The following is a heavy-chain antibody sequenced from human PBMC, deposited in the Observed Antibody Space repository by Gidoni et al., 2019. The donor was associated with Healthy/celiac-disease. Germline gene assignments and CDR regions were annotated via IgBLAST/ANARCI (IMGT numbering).Heavy chain of an antibody. CDR3: ARDGYGGNSPNYYYYYYMDV. CDR2: INPNSGGT. Sequence: QVQLVQSGAEVKKPGASVKVSCKASGYTFTGYYMHWVRQAPGQGLEGMGWINPNSGGTNYAQKFQGWVTMTRDTSISTAYMELSRLRSDDTAVYYCARDGYGGNSPNYYYYYYMDVWGKGTTVTVSS. D-gene: IGHD2-21*01. J-gene: IGHJ6*03. V-gene: IGHV1-2*04. CDR1: GYTFTGYY.